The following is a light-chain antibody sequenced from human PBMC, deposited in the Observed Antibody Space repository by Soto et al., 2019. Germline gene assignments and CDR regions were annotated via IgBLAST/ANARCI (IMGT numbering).Light chain of an antibody. CDR3: SSYTSSSTLVV. CDR2: DVS. J-gene: IGLJ2*01. V-gene: IGLV2-14*01. CDR1: SSDVGGYNY. Sequence: QSALTQHASVSGSPGQSITISCTGTSSDVGGYNYVSWHQQHPGKAPKLMIYDVSNRPSGVSNRFSGSKSGNTASLTISGLQAEDEAGYYCSSYTSSSTLVVFGGGTKLTVL.